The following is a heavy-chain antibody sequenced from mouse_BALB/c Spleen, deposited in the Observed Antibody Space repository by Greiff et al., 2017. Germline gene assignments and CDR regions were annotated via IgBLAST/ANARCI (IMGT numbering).Heavy chain of an antibody. CDR1: GHSITSDYA. J-gene: IGHJ4*01. V-gene: IGHV3-2*02. CDR2: ISYSGST. CDR3: ARWLD. D-gene: IGHD2-2*01. Sequence: EVKVEESGPGLVKPSQSLSLTCTVTGHSITSDYAWNWIRQFPGNKLEWMGYISYSGSTSYNPSLKSRISITRDTSKNQFFLQLNSVTTEDTATYYCARWLDWGQGTSVTVSS.